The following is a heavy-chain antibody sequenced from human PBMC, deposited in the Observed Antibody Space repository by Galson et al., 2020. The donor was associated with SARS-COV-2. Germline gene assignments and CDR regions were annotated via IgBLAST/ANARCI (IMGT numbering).Heavy chain of an antibody. J-gene: IGHJ4*01. D-gene: IGHD3-10*01. CDR2: INPSGGST. CDR3: ARAMVRGGSVYYCDY. CDR1: GYTFTSYY. V-gene: IGHV1-46*03. Sequence: GESLKISCKASGYTFTSYYMHWVRQAPGQGLEWMGIINPSGGSTSYAQKFQGRVTMTRDTSTSTVYMELSSLRSEDTAVYYCARAMVRGGSVYYCDYWGHGALVTVSS.